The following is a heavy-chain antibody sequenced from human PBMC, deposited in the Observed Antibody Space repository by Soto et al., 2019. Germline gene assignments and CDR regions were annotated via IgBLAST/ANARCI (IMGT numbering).Heavy chain of an antibody. CDR3: ARGMRADIVVVPAAVSFDY. CDR1: GGSISSGGYY. Sequence: QVQLQESGPGLVKPSQTLSLTCTVSGGSISSGGYYWSWIRQHPGKGLEWNGYIYYSGSTYYNPSLKSRVTISVDTSKNQFSLKLSSVTAADTAVYYCARGMRADIVVVPAAVSFDYWGQGTLVTVSS. J-gene: IGHJ4*02. CDR2: IYYSGST. D-gene: IGHD2-2*01. V-gene: IGHV4-31*03.